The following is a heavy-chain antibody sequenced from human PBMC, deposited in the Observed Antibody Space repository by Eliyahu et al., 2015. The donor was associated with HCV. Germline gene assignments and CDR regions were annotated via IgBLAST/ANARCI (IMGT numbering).Heavy chain of an antibody. CDR2: IRSKANSYAT. CDR1: GFXFSGSA. D-gene: IGHD4-17*01. CDR3: TRPGTVQDV. J-gene: IGHJ6*02. Sequence: EVQLVESGGGLVQPGGSLKLSCAASGFXFSGSAMHWVRQASGKGLEWVGRIRSKANSYATAYAASVKGRFTISRDDSKNTAYLQMNSLKTEDTAVYYCTRPGTVQDVWGQGTTVTVSS. V-gene: IGHV3-73*01.